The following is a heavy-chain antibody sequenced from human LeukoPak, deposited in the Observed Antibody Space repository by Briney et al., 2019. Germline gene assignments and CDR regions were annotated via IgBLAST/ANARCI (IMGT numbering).Heavy chain of an antibody. D-gene: IGHD2-21*01. CDR2: ISYDAGTK. J-gene: IGHJ4*02. CDR1: GFSFSDYT. V-gene: IGHV3-30-3*01. Sequence: GGSLRLSCAASGFSFSDYTMHWARQAPGKGLEWVAVISYDAGTKYYADSVKGRFTISRDNSKNTLYLQMNSLRPENTAMYYCARDPLRGIPDYFDYWGQGTLVTVSS. CDR3: ARDPLRGIPDYFDY.